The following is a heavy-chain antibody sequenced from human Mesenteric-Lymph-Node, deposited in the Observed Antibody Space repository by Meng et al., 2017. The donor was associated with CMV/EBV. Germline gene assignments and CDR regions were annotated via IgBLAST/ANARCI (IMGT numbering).Heavy chain of an antibody. V-gene: IGHV3-23*01. CDR3: AKDRGVLRFLEPDY. CDR1: GFTFSSYA. D-gene: IGHD3-3*01. Sequence: GESLKISCAASGFTFSSYAMSWVRQPPGKGPEWVSAISGGGDSTHYADSVKGRFTISRDNSKNTLYLQMNSLRAEDTAVYYCAKDRGVLRFLEPDYWGQGTLVTVSS. J-gene: IGHJ4*02. CDR2: ISGGGDST.